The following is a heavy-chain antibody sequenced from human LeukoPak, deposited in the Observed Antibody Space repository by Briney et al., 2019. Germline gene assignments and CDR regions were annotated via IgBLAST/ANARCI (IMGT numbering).Heavy chain of an antibody. D-gene: IGHD5-24*01. CDR3: AEDRRRDGYINFDY. CDR1: GFTFSSYA. Sequence: GGSLRLSCAASGFTFSSYAMSWVRQAPGKGLEWVSAISGSGGSTYYADSVKGRFTISRDNSKNTLYLQMNSLRAEDTAVYYCAEDRRRDGYINFDYWGQGTLVTVSS. J-gene: IGHJ4*02. V-gene: IGHV3-23*01. CDR2: ISGSGGST.